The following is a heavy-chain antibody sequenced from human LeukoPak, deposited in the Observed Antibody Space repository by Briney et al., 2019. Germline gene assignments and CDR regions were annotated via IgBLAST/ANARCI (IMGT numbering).Heavy chain of an antibody. V-gene: IGHV4-4*07. CDR1: GGSISSYY. J-gene: IGHJ4*02. D-gene: IGHD3-10*01. Sequence: SETLSLTCTVSGGSISSYYWSWIRQPAGKGLEWIGRIYTNGNTNYNPSLKSRVTMSVDTSKNQFSLKLSSVTAADTAVYYCARHANYGSGSYYRYWGQGTLVTVSS. CDR3: ARHANYGSGSYYRY. CDR2: IYTNGNT.